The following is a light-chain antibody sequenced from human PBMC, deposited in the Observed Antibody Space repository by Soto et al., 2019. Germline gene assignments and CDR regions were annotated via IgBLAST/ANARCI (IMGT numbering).Light chain of an antibody. J-gene: IGKJ1*01. CDR1: QSISSW. Sequence: DIHMTQSPSTLSASVGDRVTITCRASQSISSWLAWYKQKPGKAPKLLIYDASILESGVPSRFSGVGSGTDFTLIISSPQPDDFLTYFCDHYNIYSSTFGQGTRVEIK. CDR3: DHYNIYSST. CDR2: DAS. V-gene: IGKV1-5*01.